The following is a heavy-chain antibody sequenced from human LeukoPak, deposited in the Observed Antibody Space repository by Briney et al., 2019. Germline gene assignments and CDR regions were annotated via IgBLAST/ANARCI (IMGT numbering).Heavy chain of an antibody. CDR1: GASISSSY. D-gene: IGHD3-22*01. V-gene: IGHV4-4*08. J-gene: IGHJ4*02. Sequence: SETLSLTCTVSGASISSSYWSWLRQPPGKGLEWIAYIHTNGNTNSNPSLKSRVTVSVDASKNQFSLMLRSVAAADTALYYCARGFYDSRGFSNPFDSWGQGTLVTVSS. CDR3: ARGFYDSRGFSNPFDS. CDR2: IHTNGNT.